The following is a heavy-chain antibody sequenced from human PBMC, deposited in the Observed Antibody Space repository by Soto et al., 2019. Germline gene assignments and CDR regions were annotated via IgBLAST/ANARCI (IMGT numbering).Heavy chain of an antibody. J-gene: IGHJ5*02. D-gene: IGHD3-3*02. CDR1: GGSISSSSYY. CDR3: ASPKIAFYNWFDP. V-gene: IGHV4-39*01. Sequence: SETLYLTCTVSGGSISSSSYYWGWIRQPPGKGLEWIGSIYYSGSTYYNPSLKSRVTISVDTSKNQFSLKLSSVTAADTAVYYCASPKIAFYNWFDPWGQGTLVTVS. CDR2: IYYSGST.